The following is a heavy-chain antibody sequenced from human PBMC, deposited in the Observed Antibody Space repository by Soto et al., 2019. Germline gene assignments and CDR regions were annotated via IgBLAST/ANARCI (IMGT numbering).Heavy chain of an antibody. D-gene: IGHD1-1*01. CDR3: AKGLRFMEH. CDR2: ISNDGMNT. Sequence: GESLRPACGASGFTFSGYGLHWGRQAPGKGLEWVALISNDGMNTFYADSVKGRMTVSRDKAEKTMYLQMNSLTAEDTAVYYCAKGLRFMEHWGQGTVVTFSS. J-gene: IGHJ1*01. CDR1: GFTFSGYG. V-gene: IGHV3-30*18.